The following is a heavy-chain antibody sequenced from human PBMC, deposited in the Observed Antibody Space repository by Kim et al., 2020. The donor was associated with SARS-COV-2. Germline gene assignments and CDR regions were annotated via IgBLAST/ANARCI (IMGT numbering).Heavy chain of an antibody. Sequence: GSLRLSCAASGFTFSSYGMHWVRQAPGKGLEWVAVISYDGSNKYYADSVKGRFTISRDNSKNTLYLQMNSLRAEDTAVYYCAKSNYYDSSGYYYDLYYFDYWGQGTLVTVSS. V-gene: IGHV3-30*18. CDR1: GFTFSSYG. D-gene: IGHD3-22*01. CDR3: AKSNYYDSSGYYYDLYYFDY. J-gene: IGHJ4*02. CDR2: ISYDGSNK.